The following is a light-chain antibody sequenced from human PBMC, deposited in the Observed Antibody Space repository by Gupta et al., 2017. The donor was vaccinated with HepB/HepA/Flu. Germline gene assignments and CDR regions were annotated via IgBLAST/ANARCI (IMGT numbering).Light chain of an antibody. J-gene: IGLJ3*02. Sequence: SVLTQPPPASGPPGQRVTIPSPGSSSNIGSNYVYWYRQFPGTAPKLLIYRNNQRPSGVPDRFSGSKSGTSASLAISGLRSEDEADYYCSTWDGSLSGPVFGGGTKVTVL. CDR3: STWDGSLSGPV. CDR2: RNN. CDR1: SSNIGSNY. V-gene: IGLV1-47*01.